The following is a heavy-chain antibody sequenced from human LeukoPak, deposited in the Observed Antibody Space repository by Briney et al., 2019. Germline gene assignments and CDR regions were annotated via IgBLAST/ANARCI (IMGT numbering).Heavy chain of an antibody. D-gene: IGHD6-13*01. J-gene: IGHJ4*02. CDR2: FDPEDGET. CDR3: ARGGLLRYSSSWTPFDY. CDR1: GYTLTELS. V-gene: IGHV1-24*01. Sequence: ASVKVSCKVSGYTLTELSMHWVRQAPGKGLEWMGGFDPEDGETIYAQKFQGRVTMTEDTSTDTAYMELSSLRSDDTAVYYCARGGLLRYSSSWTPFDYWGQGTLVTVSS.